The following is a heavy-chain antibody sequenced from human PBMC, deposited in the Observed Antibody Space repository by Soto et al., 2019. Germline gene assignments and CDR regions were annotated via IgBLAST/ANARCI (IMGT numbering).Heavy chain of an antibody. Sequence: ASVKVSCKASGYTFTGYYMHWVRQAPGQGLEWMGIINPSGGSTSYAQKFQGRVTMTRDTSTSTVYMELSSLRSEDTAVYYCAREGYCSSTSCYYYYGMDVWGQGTTVTVSS. J-gene: IGHJ6*02. D-gene: IGHD2-2*01. CDR2: INPSGGST. CDR1: GYTFTGYY. CDR3: AREGYCSSTSCYYYYGMDV. V-gene: IGHV1-46*01.